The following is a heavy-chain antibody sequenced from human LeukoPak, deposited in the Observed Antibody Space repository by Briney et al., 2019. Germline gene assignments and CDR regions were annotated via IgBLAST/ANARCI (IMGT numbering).Heavy chain of an antibody. CDR1: GFTFSSSW. CDR2: MNQDGSET. J-gene: IGHJ4*02. V-gene: IGHV3-7*04. Sequence: LSGGSLRLSCAASGFTFSSSWMSRVRQAPGKGLEWVANMNQDGSETYFVDSVKGRFTISRDNAEDSLYLQMNSLRAEDTAVYYCARASGSYCDWGQGTLVTVSS. CDR3: ARASGSYCD. D-gene: IGHD1-26*01.